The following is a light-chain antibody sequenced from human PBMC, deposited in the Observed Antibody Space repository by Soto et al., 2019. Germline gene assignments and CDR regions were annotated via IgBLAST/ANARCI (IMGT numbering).Light chain of an antibody. CDR1: SSDVGGYNY. CDR2: DVS. V-gene: IGLV2-14*03. CDR3: NSYTTSSSRV. Sequence: QSALTQPASVSGSPGQSITISCTGTSSDVGGYNYVSWYQQHPGKAPKLMIFDVSKRPSGVSNSFSGSKSGNTASLTISGLQAEDEADYYCNSYTTSSSRVFGGGTQLTVL. J-gene: IGLJ3*02.